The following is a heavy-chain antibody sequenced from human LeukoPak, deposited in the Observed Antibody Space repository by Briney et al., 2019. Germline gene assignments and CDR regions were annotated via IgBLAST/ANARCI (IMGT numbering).Heavy chain of an antibody. J-gene: IGHJ4*02. CDR3: VKDRTVAGTDARYYFDS. Sequence: GGSLRLSCAASGFSFSQYAMHWVRQAPGKGLEWVAVIWFDGRQTFYADSVKGRFTISRDNSKNTLYLQMNSLRAEDTAFYYCVKDRTVAGTDARYYFDSWGQGTLVTVSS. D-gene: IGHD6-19*01. CDR2: IWFDGRQT. CDR1: GFSFSQYA. V-gene: IGHV3-33*06.